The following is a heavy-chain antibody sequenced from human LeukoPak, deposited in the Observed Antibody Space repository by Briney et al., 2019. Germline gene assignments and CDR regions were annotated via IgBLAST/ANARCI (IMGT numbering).Heavy chain of an antibody. CDR3: ARSVTTVGLGAFDI. V-gene: IGHV3-53*01. D-gene: IGHD4-11*01. CDR2: IYSGGST. J-gene: IGHJ3*02. Sequence: GGSLRLSRAASGFTVSNNYMSWVRQAPGKGLEWVSVIYSGGSTYNADSVKGRFTISRDNSKNTLYLQMNSLRAEDTAVYYCARSVTTVGLGAFDIWGQGTMVTVSS. CDR1: GFTVSNNY.